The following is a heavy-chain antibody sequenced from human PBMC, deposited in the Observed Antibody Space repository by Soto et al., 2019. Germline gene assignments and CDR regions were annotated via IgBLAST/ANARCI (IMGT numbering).Heavy chain of an antibody. J-gene: IGHJ6*02. CDR1: GFTFSSYG. Sequence: GGSLRLSCAASGFTFSSYGMHWVRQAPGKGLEWVAVIWYDGSNKYYADSVKGRFTISRDNSKNTLYLQMNSLRAEDTAVYYCARDCADILTGYLQYYYYYYGMDVWGQGTTVTVSS. CDR2: IWYDGSNK. D-gene: IGHD3-9*01. CDR3: ARDCADILTGYLQYYYYYYGMDV. V-gene: IGHV3-33*01.